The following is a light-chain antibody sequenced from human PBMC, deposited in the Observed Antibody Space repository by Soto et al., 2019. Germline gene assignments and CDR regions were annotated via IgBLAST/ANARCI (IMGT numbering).Light chain of an antibody. V-gene: IGKV3-15*01. CDR1: QSVSSN. Sequence: EIVMTQSPATLSVSPGERATLSCRASQSVSSNLAWYQQKPGQAPSLLIYGASARATGIPARFSGSGSVTEFTLTISNLQSEDFAVYYCQHHNNWPFTFGQGTKVDIK. CDR2: GAS. CDR3: QHHNNWPFT. J-gene: IGKJ2*01.